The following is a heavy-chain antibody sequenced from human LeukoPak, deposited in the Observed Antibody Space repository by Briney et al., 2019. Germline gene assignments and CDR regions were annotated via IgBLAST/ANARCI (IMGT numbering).Heavy chain of an antibody. V-gene: IGHV6-1*01. J-gene: IGHJ4*02. CDR3: AREFDYGGNSAYYFDY. Sequence: SQTLSLTCAISGDSVSSNSAAWNWIRQPPSRGLEWLGRTYYRSKWYNDYAVSVKSRITINPDTSKDQFSLQLNSVTPEDTAVYYCAREFDYGGNSAYYFDYWGQGTLVTVSS. CDR1: GDSVSSNSAA. D-gene: IGHD4-23*01. CDR2: TYYRSKWYN.